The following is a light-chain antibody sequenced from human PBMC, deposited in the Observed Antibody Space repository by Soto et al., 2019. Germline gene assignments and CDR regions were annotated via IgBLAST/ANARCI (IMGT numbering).Light chain of an antibody. Sequence: DIQLTQSPYFMSASVGDRVTITCRASQGISSYLDWYQQKPGKAPKLLIYAASTLQSGVPSRFSGSGSGTEFTLTISSLQPEDFATYYCQQLNSYPLLTFGGGTKVDIK. V-gene: IGKV1-9*01. CDR2: AAS. CDR1: QGISSY. J-gene: IGKJ4*01. CDR3: QQLNSYPLLT.